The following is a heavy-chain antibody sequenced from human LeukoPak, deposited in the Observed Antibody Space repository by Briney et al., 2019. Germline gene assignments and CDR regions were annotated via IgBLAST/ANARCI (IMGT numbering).Heavy chain of an antibody. Sequence: ETLSLTCTVSGGSISRYYWSWTRQPPGKGLEWIGYIYYSGSTNYNPSLKSRVTISVDTSKNQFSLKLSSVTAADTAVYYCARGVLYCSGGSCYLPLFDYWGQGTLVTVSS. V-gene: IGHV4-59*01. J-gene: IGHJ4*02. CDR1: GGSISRYY. D-gene: IGHD2-15*01. CDR3: ARGVLYCSGGSCYLPLFDY. CDR2: IYYSGST.